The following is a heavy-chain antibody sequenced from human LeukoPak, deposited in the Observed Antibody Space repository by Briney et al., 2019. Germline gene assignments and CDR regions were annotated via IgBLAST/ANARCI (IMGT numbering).Heavy chain of an antibody. Sequence: ASVKVSCKASGYSFTNYAMNWVRQAPGQGLEWMGWISAYNGNTKYAQKFQDRVTMTTDISTNIAYMELRSLRSDDTAVFYCARDLGASTVIFFDYWGQGTLVTVSS. CDR2: ISAYNGNT. CDR1: GYSFTNYA. CDR3: ARDLGASTVIFFDY. V-gene: IGHV1-18*01. J-gene: IGHJ4*02. D-gene: IGHD4-17*01.